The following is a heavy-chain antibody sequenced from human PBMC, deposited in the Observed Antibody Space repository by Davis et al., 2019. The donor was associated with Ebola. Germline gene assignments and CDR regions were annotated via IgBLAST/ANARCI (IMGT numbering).Heavy chain of an antibody. Sequence: GESLKISCAASGFNFRNFAIHWVRQAPGKGLEWVANIKQDGSEKYYVDSVKGRFTISRDNAKNSLYLQMNSLRAEDTAVYYCARGPGSLWGQGTLVTVSS. J-gene: IGHJ4*02. CDR1: GFNFRNFA. V-gene: IGHV3-7*01. D-gene: IGHD1-26*01. CDR3: ARGPGSL. CDR2: IKQDGSEK.